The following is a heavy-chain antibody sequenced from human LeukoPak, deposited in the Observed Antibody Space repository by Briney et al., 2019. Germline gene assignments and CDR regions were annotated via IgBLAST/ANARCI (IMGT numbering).Heavy chain of an antibody. CDR1: GFIFSDYY. D-gene: IGHD3-10*01. Sequence: PGGSLRLSRAASGFIFSDYYMSWVRQAPGKGLEWVGRIKSKTDGGTTDYAAPVKGRFTISRDDSKNTLYLQMNSLKTEDTAVYYCTTASGDDYWGQGTLVTVSS. CDR3: TTASGDDY. V-gene: IGHV3-15*01. J-gene: IGHJ4*02. CDR2: IKSKTDGGTT.